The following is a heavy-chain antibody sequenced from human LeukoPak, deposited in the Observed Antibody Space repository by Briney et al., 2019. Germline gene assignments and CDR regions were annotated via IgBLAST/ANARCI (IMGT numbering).Heavy chain of an antibody. J-gene: IGHJ4*02. D-gene: IGHD2-8*02. CDR2: IHYSGST. CDR3: AKEGVGYGVV. CDR1: GGSISSDY. Sequence: SETLSLTCTVSGGSISSDYWSWMRQPPGKGLEWIGYIHYSGSTNYNASLKSRVTISVDTSKNQFSLKLSSVTAADTAVYYCAKEGVGYGVVWGQGILVTVSS. V-gene: IGHV4-59*01.